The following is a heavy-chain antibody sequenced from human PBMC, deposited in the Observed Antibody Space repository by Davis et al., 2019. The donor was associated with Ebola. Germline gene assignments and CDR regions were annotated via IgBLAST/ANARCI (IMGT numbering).Heavy chain of an antibody. V-gene: IGHV4-59*01. CDR3: ARENSGVDY. Sequence: SETLSLTCTVSGGSISNYYWSWIRQPPGKGLEWIGYIHYSGSTKYNPSLKSRVTISVDTSKNQFSLKLSSVTAADTAVYYCARENSGVDYWGQGTLVTVSS. CDR2: IHYSGST. CDR1: GGSISNYY. D-gene: IGHD1-26*01. J-gene: IGHJ4*02.